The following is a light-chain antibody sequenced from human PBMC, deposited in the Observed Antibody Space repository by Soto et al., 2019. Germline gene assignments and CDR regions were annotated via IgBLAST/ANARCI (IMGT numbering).Light chain of an antibody. CDR3: QQYGSSEII. CDR2: GAS. CDR1: QSVNSSY. J-gene: IGKJ5*01. Sequence: EIVLTQSPGTLSLSPGERVTLSCRASQSVNSSYLAWYQHKPGQAPRLLIYGASTRATGIPDRFSGSGSGTDFTLTIARLEPGDFAVFYCQQYGSSEIIFGQGTRLEI. V-gene: IGKV3-20*01.